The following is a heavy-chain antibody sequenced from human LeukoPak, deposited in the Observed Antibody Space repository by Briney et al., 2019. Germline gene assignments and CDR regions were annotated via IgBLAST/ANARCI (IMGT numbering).Heavy chain of an antibody. J-gene: IGHJ4*02. D-gene: IGHD6-19*01. CDR2: INHSGST. CDR3: ARGLRNIAVAGRLFDY. CDR1: GGSFSGYY. V-gene: IGHV4-34*01. Sequence: SSETLSLTCAVYGGSFSGYYWSWIRQPPGKGLEWIGEINHSGSTNYNPSLKSRVTISVDTSKNQFSLKLSSVTAADTAVYYCARGLRNIAVAGRLFDYWGQGTLVTVSS.